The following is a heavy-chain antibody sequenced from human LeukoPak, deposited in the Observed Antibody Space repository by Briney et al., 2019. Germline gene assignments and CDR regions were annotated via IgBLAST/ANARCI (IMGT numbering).Heavy chain of an antibody. CDR3: AKDQVYYFDSSGYYDDY. J-gene: IGHJ4*02. D-gene: IGHD3-22*01. Sequence: GGSLRLSCAASGFTFSDYYMSWIRQAPGKGLEWVSYMSGSGSTIYYADSVKGRFTISRDNSRNTLYLQMNSLRAEDTAVYYCAKDQVYYFDSSGYYDDYWGQGTLVTVSS. CDR2: MSGSGSTI. CDR1: GFTFSDYY. V-gene: IGHV3-11*01.